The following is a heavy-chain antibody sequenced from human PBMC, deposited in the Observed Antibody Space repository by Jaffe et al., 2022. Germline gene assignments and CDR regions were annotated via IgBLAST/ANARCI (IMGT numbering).Heavy chain of an antibody. Sequence: EVQLVESGGGLVQPGGSLRLSCAASGFTFSSYWMHWVRQAPGKGLVWVSRINSDGSSTSYADSVKGRFTISRDNAKNTLYLQMNSLRAEDTAVYYCARDGYSSSWYFAFDIWGQGTMVTVSS. D-gene: IGHD6-13*01. J-gene: IGHJ3*02. CDR1: GFTFSSYW. CDR3: ARDGYSSSWYFAFDI. CDR2: INSDGSST. V-gene: IGHV3-74*01.